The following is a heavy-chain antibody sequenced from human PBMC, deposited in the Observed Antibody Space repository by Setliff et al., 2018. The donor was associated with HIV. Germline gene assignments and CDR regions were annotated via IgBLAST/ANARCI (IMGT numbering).Heavy chain of an antibody. CDR1: GFTFNSYA. V-gene: IGHV3-23*01. CDR2: MSGSTGDT. J-gene: IGHJ4*02. D-gene: IGHD3-10*01. Sequence: GGSLRLSCAASGFTFNSYAMSWVRQAPGKGLEWVAAMSGSTGDTYYADSVKGRFTISRDNSKNTLSLQMNSLGAEDTAVYYCAKKTAAYTSGSWLHYWGQGTLVTVSS. CDR3: AKKTAAYTSGSWLHY.